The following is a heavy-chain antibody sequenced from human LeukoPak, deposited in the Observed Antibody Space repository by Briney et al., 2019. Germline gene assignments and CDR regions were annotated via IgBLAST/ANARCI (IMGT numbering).Heavy chain of an antibody. CDR1: GGSISNYY. CDR2: IYYSGST. J-gene: IGHJ4*02. V-gene: IGHV4-39*07. Sequence: SETLSLTCTVSGGSISNYYWSWIRQPPGKGLEWIGSIYYSGSTYYNPSLKSRVTISVDTSKNQFSLKLSSVTAADTAVYYCARGLENYYDFWSGYQTLFDYWGQGTLVTVSS. CDR3: ARGLENYYDFWSGYQTLFDY. D-gene: IGHD3-3*01.